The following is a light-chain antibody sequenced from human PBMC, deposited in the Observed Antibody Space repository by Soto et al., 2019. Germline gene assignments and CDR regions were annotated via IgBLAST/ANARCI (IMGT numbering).Light chain of an antibody. CDR1: QSVSSY. CDR3: QQRSDWPLT. J-gene: IGKJ4*01. Sequence: EIVLTQSPAALSSSPGERATLSCRASQSVSSYLGWYQQKPGQAPRLLIYDASTRATGIPARFSGSGSGTDFTLTISSLEPEDSAVYYCQQRSDWPLTFGGGTKVEIK. V-gene: IGKV3-11*01. CDR2: DAS.